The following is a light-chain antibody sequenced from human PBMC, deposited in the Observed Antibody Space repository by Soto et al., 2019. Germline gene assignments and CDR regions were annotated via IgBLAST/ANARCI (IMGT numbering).Light chain of an antibody. Sequence: DIPMTQSPSAMSASVGDRVTITCRASQGISNYLDWFQQKPGKVPKRLIYAASSLQSGVPSRFSGSGYGTDFTLTISSLQPEDFATYYCLQHNNPWTFGQGTRVEIK. CDR3: LQHNNPWT. CDR1: QGISNY. J-gene: IGKJ1*01. V-gene: IGKV1-17*03. CDR2: AAS.